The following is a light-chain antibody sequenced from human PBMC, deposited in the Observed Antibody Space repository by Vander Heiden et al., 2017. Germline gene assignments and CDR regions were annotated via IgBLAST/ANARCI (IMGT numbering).Light chain of an antibody. V-gene: IGLV1-44*01. Sequence: QSVLSQPPSTSGTPGQSVPITCSGSNSNTGSDSVNWYQQVPGTATKLLCNKSDQRTSGVPDRFAVSKAGASALRVISVLRSEEEAEYVGSAWAARLNAGVFGRGTKLTVL. J-gene: IGLJ3*02. CDR2: KSD. CDR1: NSNTGSDS. CDR3: SAWAARLNAGV.